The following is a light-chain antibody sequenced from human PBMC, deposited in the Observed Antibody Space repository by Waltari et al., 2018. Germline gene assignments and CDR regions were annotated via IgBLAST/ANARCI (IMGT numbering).Light chain of an antibody. CDR1: RLGNKY. CDR2: QDS. J-gene: IGLJ2*01. Sequence: YDLTQPPSVSVSPGQTASISCSGDRLGNKYASWYQQKPGQSPVLVIYQDSERPLGIPERFSGSNSGNTATLTISGTQTMDKADYYCQSWDSSLVVFGGGTKLTVL. CDR3: QSWDSSLVV. V-gene: IGLV3-1*01.